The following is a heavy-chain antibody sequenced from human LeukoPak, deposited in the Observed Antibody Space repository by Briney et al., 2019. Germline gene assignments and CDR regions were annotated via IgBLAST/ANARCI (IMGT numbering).Heavy chain of an antibody. CDR2: IYYSGST. CDR1: GGSISSYY. D-gene: IGHD3-16*01. Sequence: PSETLSLTCTVPGGSISSYYWSWIRQPPGKGLEWIGYIYYSGSTNYNPSLKSRVTISVDTSKNQFSLKLSSVTAADTAVYYCARDRRHRGGYLDLWGRGTPVTVSS. J-gene: IGHJ2*01. V-gene: IGHV4-59*01. CDR3: ARDRRHRGGYLDL.